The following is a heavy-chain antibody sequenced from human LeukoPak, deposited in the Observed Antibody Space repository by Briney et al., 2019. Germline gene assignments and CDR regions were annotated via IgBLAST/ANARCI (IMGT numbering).Heavy chain of an antibody. CDR1: GFTFSSYW. D-gene: IGHD3-3*01. CDR2: INSDGYSI. CDR3: ASYHLWEWLLPHAFDI. V-gene: IGHV3-74*01. J-gene: IGHJ3*02. Sequence: PGGSLRLSCAASGFTFSSYWMHWVRQAPGKGLVWVSRINSDGYSISYADSVKGRFTISRDNAKNTLYFQMNSLRAEDTAVYYCASYHLWEWLLPHAFDIWGQGTMVTVSS.